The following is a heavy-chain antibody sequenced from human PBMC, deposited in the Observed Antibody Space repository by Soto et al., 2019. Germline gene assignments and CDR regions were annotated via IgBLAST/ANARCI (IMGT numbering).Heavy chain of an antibody. Sequence: PSETLSLTCTVSSGSISTYYWSWIRQPPGKGLEWIGYIYYTGSTNYNPSLKTRVAISMDTSKNQFSLNLSSVTAADTAVYYCARGRISLDYWGQGTLVTVSS. V-gene: IGHV4-59*01. CDR1: SGSISTYY. CDR2: IYYTGST. CDR3: ARGRISLDY. J-gene: IGHJ4*02.